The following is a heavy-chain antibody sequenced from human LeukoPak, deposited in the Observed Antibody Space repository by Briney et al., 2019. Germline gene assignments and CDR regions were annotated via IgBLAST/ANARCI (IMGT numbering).Heavy chain of an antibody. CDR2: IDGDDYST. CDR3: AKANPTPRGVNFDY. J-gene: IGHJ4*02. V-gene: IGHV3-23*01. Sequence: GRSLRLSCAASGFTFTSSAMSWVPHAPGKGVEWLSTIDGDDYSTYYADSVKGRFTFSRDSSKNTLYLQMYSLRTDDTAIYYCAKANPTPRGVNFDYWGQGTLVTVSS. CDR1: GFTFTSSA. D-gene: IGHD3-10*01.